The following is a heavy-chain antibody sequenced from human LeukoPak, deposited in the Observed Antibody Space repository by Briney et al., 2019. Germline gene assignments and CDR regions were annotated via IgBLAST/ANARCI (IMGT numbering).Heavy chain of an antibody. CDR2: ISAYNGNS. Sequence: ASVKVSCKASGGTFTSYGILWVRQAPGQGLEWMGWISAYNGNSNYAQKFRGRVTMTTDTSTSTAYMELRSLISDDTAVYYCARGVDPWPWFFDLWGRGTLVTVSS. CDR3: ARGVDPWPWFFDL. J-gene: IGHJ2*01. CDR1: GGTFTSYG. V-gene: IGHV1-18*01.